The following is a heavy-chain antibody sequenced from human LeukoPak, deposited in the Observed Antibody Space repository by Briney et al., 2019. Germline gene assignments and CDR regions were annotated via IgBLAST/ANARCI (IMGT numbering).Heavy chain of an antibody. Sequence: ASVKVSCKASGGTFSSYAISWVRQAPAQGREWMGWIIPIFGTANYAHKFRGRVTITADKSTRTAYLELRSLRPQDTAVDFIGRDNDSRETPHFDYWGQGTLV. D-gene: IGHD3-16*01. V-gene: IGHV1-69*06. CDR3: GRDNDSRETPHFDY. CDR1: GGTFSSYA. J-gene: IGHJ4*02. CDR2: IIPIFGTA.